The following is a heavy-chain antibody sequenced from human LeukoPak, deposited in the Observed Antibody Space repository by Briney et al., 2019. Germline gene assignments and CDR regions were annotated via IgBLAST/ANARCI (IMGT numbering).Heavy chain of an antibody. D-gene: IGHD3-10*01. CDR1: GFTFSSYG. CDR3: AKDVDPFGSGSYVEGFDY. CDR2: ISYAGSNK. J-gene: IGHJ4*02. V-gene: IGHV3-30*18. Sequence: PGGSLRLSCAGSGFTFSSYGMHWVRQAPGKGLEWVAVISYAGSNKYYADSVKGRFTISRDNSKNTLYLQMNSLRAEDTAVYYCAKDVDPFGSGSYVEGFDYWGQGTLVTVSS.